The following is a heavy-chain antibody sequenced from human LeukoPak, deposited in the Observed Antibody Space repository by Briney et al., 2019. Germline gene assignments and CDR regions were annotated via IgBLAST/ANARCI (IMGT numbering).Heavy chain of an antibody. J-gene: IGHJ4*02. D-gene: IGHD3-22*01. CDR1: GGSISSYY. CDR3: AGGGDSGGYYYPMFDY. V-gene: IGHV4-59*01. Sequence: PSETLSLTCSLSGGSISSYYWNWIRQPPGKGLEWIGYIYYSGSTNYNPSLKSRVTISVDTSKNQFSLKLNSVTAADTAVYYCAGGGDSGGYYYPMFDYWGQGTLVTVSS. CDR2: IYYSGST.